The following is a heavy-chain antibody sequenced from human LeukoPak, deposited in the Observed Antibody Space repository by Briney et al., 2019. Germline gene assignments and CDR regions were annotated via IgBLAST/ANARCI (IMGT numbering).Heavy chain of an antibody. J-gene: IGHJ4*02. CDR2: INTDGSIT. CDR3: ARDSHAPDTVVVSCYFDS. D-gene: IGHD3-22*01. V-gene: IGHV3-74*01. CDR1: GFTFSDYW. Sequence: GGSLRLSCAASGFTFSDYWIHWVRQAPGKGLVWVSRINTDGSITNYADSVKGRFSISRDNAKNTLYLQMSSLRPEDTAVYYCARDSHAPDTVVVSCYFDSWGQGTLVTVSS.